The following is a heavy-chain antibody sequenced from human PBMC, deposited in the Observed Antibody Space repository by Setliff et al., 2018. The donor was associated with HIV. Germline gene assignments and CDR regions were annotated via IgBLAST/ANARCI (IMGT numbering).Heavy chain of an antibody. CDR3: VKGGYCTSSGCSNLNWFDP. Sequence: PGGSLRLSCAASGFTFSSNSMTWVRQAPGKGLEWVSSINNGGIYIYYADSVKGRFTISRDNTKNLLYLQMNSLRAENTAVYYCVKGGYCTSSGCSNLNWFDPWGQGILVTVSS. V-gene: IGHV3-21*01. CDR2: INNGGIYI. CDR1: GFTFSSNS. D-gene: IGHD2-2*01. J-gene: IGHJ5*02.